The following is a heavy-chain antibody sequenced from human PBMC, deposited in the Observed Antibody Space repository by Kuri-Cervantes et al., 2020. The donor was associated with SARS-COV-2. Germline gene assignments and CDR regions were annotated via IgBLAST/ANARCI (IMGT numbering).Heavy chain of an antibody. V-gene: IGHV3-53*01. J-gene: IGHJ6*02. CDR3: ARDVVTYGDYEDYGMDV. CDR1: GFAVSSSY. D-gene: IGHD4-17*01. Sequence: GESLKISCAASGFAVSSSYMSWVRQAPGKGLEWVSVIYSGGSTYYADSVKGRFTISRDNSKNTLYLQMNSLRAEDTAVYYCARDVVTYGDYEDYGMDVWGQGTTVTVSS. CDR2: IYSGGST.